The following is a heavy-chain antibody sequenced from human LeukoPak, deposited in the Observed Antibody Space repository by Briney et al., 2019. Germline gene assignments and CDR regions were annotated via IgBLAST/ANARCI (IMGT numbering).Heavy chain of an antibody. CDR2: ISSSSSYI. Sequence: SGRSLRLSCAASGFTFSSYSMNWVRQAPGKGLEWVSSISSSSSYIYYADSVKGRFTISRDNAKNSLYLQMNSLRAEDTAVYYCASNYYYYYGMDVWGKGTTVTVSS. V-gene: IGHV3-21*01. J-gene: IGHJ6*04. CDR3: ASNYYYYYGMDV. CDR1: GFTFSSYS.